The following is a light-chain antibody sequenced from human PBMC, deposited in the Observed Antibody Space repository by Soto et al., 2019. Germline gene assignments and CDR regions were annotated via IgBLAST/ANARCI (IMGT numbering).Light chain of an antibody. CDR3: QQYNNWPFIT. V-gene: IGKV3-15*01. CDR2: GAS. Sequence: PPSPGTLSLSGGERVMLCCIVLQSISSNSLAWYQQKPGQSPRLLISGASSRATGIPAGFSGSGSGTEFTLTISSLQSEDFAVYYCQQYNNWPFITFGQGTRLEIK. CDR1: QSISSN. J-gene: IGKJ5*01.